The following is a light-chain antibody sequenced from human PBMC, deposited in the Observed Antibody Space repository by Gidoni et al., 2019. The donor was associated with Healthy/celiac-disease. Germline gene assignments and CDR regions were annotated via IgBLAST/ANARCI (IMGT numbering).Light chain of an antibody. Sequence: EIVMTQSPATLSVSPGERATLSCRASQSVNSRSAWYQQKPGQAPGLLIYGASTRATGIPARFSGSESGTEFTLTISNLQSEDFAVYYCQQYNDWPLTFGGGTKVEIK. CDR3: QQYNDWPLT. CDR2: GAS. CDR1: QSVNSR. V-gene: IGKV3-15*01. J-gene: IGKJ4*01.